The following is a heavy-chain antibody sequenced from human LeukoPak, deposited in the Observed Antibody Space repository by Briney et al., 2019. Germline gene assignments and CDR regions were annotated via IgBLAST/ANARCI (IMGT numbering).Heavy chain of an antibody. CDR1: GYTFTSYY. J-gene: IGHJ4*02. CDR2: INPSGGST. V-gene: IGHV1-46*01. Sequence: EASVKVSCKASGYTFTSYYMHWVRQAPGQGLEWMGIINPSGGSTSYAQKFQGRVTMTRDMSTSTVYMELSSLRSEDTAVYYCARVSINDWDFDYWGQGTLVTVSS. CDR3: ARVSINDWDFDY. D-gene: IGHD1-1*01.